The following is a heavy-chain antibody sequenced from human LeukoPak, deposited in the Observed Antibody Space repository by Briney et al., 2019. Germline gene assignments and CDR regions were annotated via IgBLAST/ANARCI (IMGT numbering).Heavy chain of an antibody. D-gene: IGHD6-13*01. V-gene: IGHV3-23*01. J-gene: IGHJ6*02. CDR3: AKLSAAGSYYYGMDV. CDR2: ISGSGGST. Sequence: AISGSGGSTYYADSVKGRFTISRDNSKNTLYLQMNSLRAEDTAVYYCAKLSAAGSYYYGMDVWGQGTTVTVSS.